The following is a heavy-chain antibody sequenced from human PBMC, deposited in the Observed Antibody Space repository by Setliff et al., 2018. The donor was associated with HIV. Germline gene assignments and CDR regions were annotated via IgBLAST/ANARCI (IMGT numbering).Heavy chain of an antibody. J-gene: IGHJ6*03. Sequence: ASVKVSCKASGGTLNTYGISWVRQAPGQGLEWMGGIIPMFGKEKYAQKFQGRVKITADESTTTAYMELSSLRSEDTALYYCARGANILIRTDYYYHMDVWGKGTTVTVSS. CDR1: GGTLNTYG. V-gene: IGHV1-69*13. D-gene: IGHD3-16*01. CDR3: ARGANILIRTDYYYHMDV. CDR2: IIPMFGKE.